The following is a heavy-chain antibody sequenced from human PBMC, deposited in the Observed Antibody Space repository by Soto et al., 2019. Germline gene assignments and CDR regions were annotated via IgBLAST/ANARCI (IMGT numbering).Heavy chain of an antibody. CDR2: IIPIFGTA. D-gene: IGHD3-9*01. Sequence: ASVKVSCKASGGTFSSYAISWVRQAPGQGLEWMGGIIPIFGTANYAQKFQGRVTITADESTSTAYMELSSLRSDDTAVYYCARWYYDILTGYLSPYYYYMDVWGKGTTVTVSS. V-gene: IGHV1-69*13. CDR1: GGTFSSYA. J-gene: IGHJ6*03. CDR3: ARWYYDILTGYLSPYYYYMDV.